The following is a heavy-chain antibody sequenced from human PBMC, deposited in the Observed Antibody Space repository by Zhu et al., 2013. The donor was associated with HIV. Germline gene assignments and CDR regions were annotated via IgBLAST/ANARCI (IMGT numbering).Heavy chain of an antibody. Sequence: QVQLVQSGAEVRKPGASVKVSCKASGYTFSKYDINWVRQATGQGLEWMGWMNPNSGNTGYGQKFQGRVSMTRNMSIATACMELSNLRSEDTAVYYCARGRDADGFIYAHWGQGSLVTGLL. V-gene: IGHV1-8*01. D-gene: IGHD2-21*01. J-gene: IGHJ4*02. CDR2: MNPNSGNT. CDR1: GYTFSKYD. CDR3: ARGRDADGFIYAH.